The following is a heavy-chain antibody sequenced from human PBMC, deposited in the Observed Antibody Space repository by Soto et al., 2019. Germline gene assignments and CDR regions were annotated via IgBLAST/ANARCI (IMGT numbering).Heavy chain of an antibody. CDR3: TTVGNWNYADY. V-gene: IGHV3-15*01. CDR1: GFPFSNAL. J-gene: IGHJ4*02. D-gene: IGHD1-7*01. CDR2: IKSKTDGGTT. Sequence: GGSLSLSCAASGFPFSNALMSWVRQAPGKGLEWVGRIKSKTDGGTTDYAAPVKGRFTISRDDSKNTLYLQMNSLKTEDTAVYYCTTVGNWNYADYWGQGTLVTVSS.